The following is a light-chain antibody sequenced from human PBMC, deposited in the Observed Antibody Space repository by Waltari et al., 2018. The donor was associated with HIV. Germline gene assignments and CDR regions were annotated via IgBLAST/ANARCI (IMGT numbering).Light chain of an antibody. J-gene: IGLJ1*01. CDR3: CSYAGKYTWV. Sequence: QSALTQPRSVSGSPGQSVTISCTGTSSDVGAKNYVSWYQQNPGKAPVLLIFDVSQRPSGFPAGFAGSKSGNTASLTISGLHAVEEADYYCCSYAGKYTWVFGTGTKVTVL. CDR1: SSDVGAKNY. V-gene: IGLV2-11*01. CDR2: DVS.